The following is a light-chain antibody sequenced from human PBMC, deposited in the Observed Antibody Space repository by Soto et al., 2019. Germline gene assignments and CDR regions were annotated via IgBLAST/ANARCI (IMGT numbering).Light chain of an antibody. J-gene: IGKJ1*01. CDR2: AAS. V-gene: IGKV1-39*01. CDR3: QQRYSTPRT. CDR1: QSISSY. Sequence: DIQMTQSASSLSASVGDRVTITCRASQSISSYLNWYQQKPGKAPKLLIYAASSLQSGVPSRFSGSGSGTDFNLTISSLQPEDFATYYCQQRYSTPRTFGQGTKVEIK.